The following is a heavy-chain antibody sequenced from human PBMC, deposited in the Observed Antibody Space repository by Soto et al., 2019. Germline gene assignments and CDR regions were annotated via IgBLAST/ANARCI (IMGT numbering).Heavy chain of an antibody. D-gene: IGHD1-26*01. J-gene: IGHJ6*02. CDR3: AAEGADYYYSYGMDG. CDR1: GFTFTSSA. CDR2: IVVGSGNT. Sequence: SVKVSCKASGFTFTSSAVQWVRQARGQRLEWIGWIVVGSGNTNYAQKFQERVTITRDMSTSTAYMELSSLRSEDTAVYYCAAEGADYYYSYGMDGWGQGPTVTVSS. V-gene: IGHV1-58*01.